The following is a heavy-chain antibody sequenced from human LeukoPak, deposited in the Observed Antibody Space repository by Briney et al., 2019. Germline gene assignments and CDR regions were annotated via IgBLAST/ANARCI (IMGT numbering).Heavy chain of an antibody. CDR1: GGSISSYY. Sequence: NPSETLSLTCTVSGGSISSYYWSWIRQPPGKGLEWIGYIYYSGSTNYNPSLKSRVTISVDTSENQFSLKLSSVTAADTAVYYCARVGYYDFWSGYRDNWFDPWGQGTLVTVSS. CDR2: IYYSGST. CDR3: ARVGYYDFWSGYRDNWFDP. D-gene: IGHD3-3*01. V-gene: IGHV4-59*01. J-gene: IGHJ5*02.